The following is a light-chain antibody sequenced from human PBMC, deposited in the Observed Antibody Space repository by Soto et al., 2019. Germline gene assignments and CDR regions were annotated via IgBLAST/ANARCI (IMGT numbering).Light chain of an antibody. CDR2: AAS. CDR3: QQRYSTPWT. Sequence: DIQMTQSPSSLSASVGDRVTITCRASQSISSYLHWYQQKPGKAPKLLIYAASSLQSGVPSRFSGSGSGTDFTLTISRLQPEDFATYYCQQRYSTPWTCGQGTKVESK. V-gene: IGKV1-39*01. CDR1: QSISSY. J-gene: IGKJ1*01.